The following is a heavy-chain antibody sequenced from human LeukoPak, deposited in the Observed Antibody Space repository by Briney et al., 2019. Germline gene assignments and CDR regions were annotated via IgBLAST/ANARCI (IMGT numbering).Heavy chain of an antibody. D-gene: IGHD3-10*01. V-gene: IGHV4-59*04. CDR2: IYYSGST. Sequence: SETLSLTCTVSGGSMTNYYWRWIRQPPGKGLEWIGYIYYSGSTYYNPSLKSRVTISVDTSKNQFSLKLSSVTAADTAVYYCARIYYGLGVYFDYWGQGTLVTVSS. CDR1: GGSMTNYY. CDR3: ARIYYGLGVYFDY. J-gene: IGHJ4*02.